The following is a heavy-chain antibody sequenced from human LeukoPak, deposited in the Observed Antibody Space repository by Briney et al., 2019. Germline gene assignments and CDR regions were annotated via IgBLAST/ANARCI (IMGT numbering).Heavy chain of an antibody. D-gene: IGHD6-19*01. Sequence: GGSLRLSCAAPGFTFSSYAMHWVRQGPGKGLEWVSSIYNSGSKTFYADSVKGRFTISRDNSKNTLYLQMNSLTAEDTAIYYCSKDVVPDSGWDLDYWGQGTLVTVSS. J-gene: IGHJ4*02. CDR2: IYNSGSKT. V-gene: IGHV3-23*05. CDR1: GFTFSSYA. CDR3: SKDVVPDSGWDLDY.